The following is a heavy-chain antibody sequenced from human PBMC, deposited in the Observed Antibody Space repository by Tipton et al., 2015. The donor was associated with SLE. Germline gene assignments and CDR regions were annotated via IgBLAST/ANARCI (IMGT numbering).Heavy chain of an antibody. CDR1: GGSFSGYY. J-gene: IGHJ4*02. D-gene: IGHD3-3*01. CDR2: INHSGST. V-gene: IGHV4-34*01. Sequence: TLSLTCAVYGGSFSGYYWSWIRQPPGKGLEWIGEINHSGSTIYNPSLKSRVTISVDTSKNQFSLKLSSVTAADTAVYYCASGRITIFGVVISPYYWGQGTLVTVSS. CDR3: ASGRITIFGVVISPYY.